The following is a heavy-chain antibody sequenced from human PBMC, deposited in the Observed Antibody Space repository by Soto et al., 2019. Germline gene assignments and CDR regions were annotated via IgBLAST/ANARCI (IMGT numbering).Heavy chain of an antibody. Sequence: GGSLRLSFAASGFTFSTYSMNWVRQAPGKGLEWVSYISSSGSNKYYADSVKGRFTISRDNAKNSLSLQMNSLRAEDTAVYYCARMSSSISPGCWGQGTLVTVSS. J-gene: IGHJ4*02. CDR3: ARMSSSISPGC. V-gene: IGHV3-48*01. D-gene: IGHD2-2*01. CDR2: ISSSGSNK. CDR1: GFTFSTYS.